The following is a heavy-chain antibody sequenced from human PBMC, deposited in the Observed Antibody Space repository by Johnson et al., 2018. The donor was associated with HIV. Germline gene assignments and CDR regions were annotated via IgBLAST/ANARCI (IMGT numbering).Heavy chain of an antibody. D-gene: IGHD3-10*01. Sequence: EVQLVESGGGLVQPGGSLRLSCAASGFTFSSYVMSWVRQAPGKGLEWVSSISASGGSTYYADSVKGRFTISRDNSKNTLYLQMNSLRTEDTAVYYCARGLLWFGELLEAFHIWAQGTMVTVSS. J-gene: IGHJ3*02. CDR2: ISASGGST. V-gene: IGHV3-23*04. CDR1: GFTFSSYV. CDR3: ARGLLWFGELLEAFHI.